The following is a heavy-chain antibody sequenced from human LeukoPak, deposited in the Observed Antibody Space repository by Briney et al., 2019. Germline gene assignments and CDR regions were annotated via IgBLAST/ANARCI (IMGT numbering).Heavy chain of an antibody. J-gene: IGHJ4*02. Sequence: GGSLRLSCAASGFTSSSYSMNWVHQAPGKGLEWVSYISSSSSTIYYADSVKGRFTISRDNAKNSLYLQMNSLRAEDTAVYYCAGKRGYSYGYDYWGQGTLVTVSS. D-gene: IGHD5-18*01. CDR2: ISSSSSTI. CDR1: GFTSSSYS. CDR3: AGKRGYSYGYDY. V-gene: IGHV3-48*04.